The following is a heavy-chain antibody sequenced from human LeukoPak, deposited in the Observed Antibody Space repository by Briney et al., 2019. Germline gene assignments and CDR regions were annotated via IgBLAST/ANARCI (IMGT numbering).Heavy chain of an antibody. D-gene: IGHD6-19*01. J-gene: IGHJ4*02. CDR2: ISGTGDTT. CDR3: AKDRGITVEPFDY. V-gene: IGHV3-23*01. Sequence: PGGSLRLSRAASGFSFRNYAMSWVRQAPGQGGEWASAISGTGDTTYYADSVKGRFTISRDISKNTLYLQMNSLRAEDTAVYYCAKDRGITVEPFDYWGQGTLVTVSS. CDR1: GFSFRNYA.